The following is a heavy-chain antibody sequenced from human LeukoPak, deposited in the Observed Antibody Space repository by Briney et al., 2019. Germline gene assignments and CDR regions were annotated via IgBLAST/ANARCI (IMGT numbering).Heavy chain of an antibody. Sequence: PGGSLRLSCAASGFTFSSYGMSWVRQAPGKGMEWVSAVTGGGDTTYYADSVRGRFTISRDNSKNTLYLQMNSLRAEDTAVYYCAKMQGYLDYWGQGTLVTVSS. CDR1: GFTFSSYG. CDR2: VTGGGDTT. CDR3: AKMQGYLDY. V-gene: IGHV3-23*01. J-gene: IGHJ4*02.